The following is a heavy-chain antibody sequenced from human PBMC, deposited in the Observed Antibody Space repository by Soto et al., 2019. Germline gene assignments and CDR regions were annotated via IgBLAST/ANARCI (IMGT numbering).Heavy chain of an antibody. CDR2: IIPIFGTA. J-gene: IGHJ3*02. Sequence: QVQLVQSGAVVKKPGSSVKVSCKASGGTFSSYAISWVRQAPGQGLEWMGGIIPIFGTANYAQKFQGRVTITADKSTSTAYMELSSLRSEDTAVYYCASPYSGSYPGAFDIWGQGTMVTVSS. D-gene: IGHD1-26*01. CDR3: ASPYSGSYPGAFDI. V-gene: IGHV1-69*06. CDR1: GGTFSSYA.